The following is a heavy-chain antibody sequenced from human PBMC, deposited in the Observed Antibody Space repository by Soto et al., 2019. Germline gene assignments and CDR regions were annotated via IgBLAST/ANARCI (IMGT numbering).Heavy chain of an antibody. V-gene: IGHV3-72*01. D-gene: IGHD2-21*02. CDR2: IRSKANNFIT. J-gene: IGHJ4*02. CDR3: ARDSSSCRGGHCYFDN. Sequence: EVRLVESGGGLVQPGGSLRLSCAVSGFIFSDHFMDWVRQTPGKGLEWVGRIRSKANNFITEYAVSVKGRFTISRDDSKNSLFLQMNSLRFEDTAVYFCARDSSSCRGGHCYFDNWGQGTLVTVSS. CDR1: GFIFSDHF.